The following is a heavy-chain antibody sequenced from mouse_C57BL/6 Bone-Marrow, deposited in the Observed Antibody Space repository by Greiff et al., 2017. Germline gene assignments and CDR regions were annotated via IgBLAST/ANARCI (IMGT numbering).Heavy chain of an antibody. D-gene: IGHD2-2*01. V-gene: IGHV1-62-2*01. J-gene: IGHJ3*01. CDR1: GYTFTEYT. CDR3: ARHEETIYYGYDAGFAY. Sequence: QVQLQQSGAELVKPGASVKLSCKASGYTFTEYTIHWVKQRSGQGLEWIGWFYPGSGSIKYNEKFKDKATLTADKSSSTVYMGLSRLTSEDSAVYFCARHEETIYYGYDAGFAYWGQGTLVTVSA. CDR2: FYPGSGSI.